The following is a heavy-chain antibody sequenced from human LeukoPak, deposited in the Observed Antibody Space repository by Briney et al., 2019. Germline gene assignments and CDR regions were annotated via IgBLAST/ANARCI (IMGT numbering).Heavy chain of an antibody. CDR1: GFTFSYNW. J-gene: IGHJ4*02. V-gene: IGHV3-74*01. D-gene: IGHD3-10*01. Sequence: GGSLRLSCAASGFTFSYNWMHWVRQAPGKGLEWVSRISSDGRTTHYADSMKGRFTISRDSAKNTLFLQMNDLRAEDTAVYYCLGYYSGSPNWGQGTLVTVSS. CDR2: ISSDGRTT. CDR3: LGYYSGSPN.